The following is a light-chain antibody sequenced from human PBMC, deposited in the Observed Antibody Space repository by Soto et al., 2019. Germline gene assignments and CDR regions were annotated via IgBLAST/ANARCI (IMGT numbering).Light chain of an antibody. Sequence: EIQMIQSPSTLSASVGDRVTITCRASQSISAKLAWYQQKPGKPPKVLIHDASNLESGVPSRFSGSGSGTEFTLAVSSLQPDDFATYYCQQYFDYSVTFGGWTKV. V-gene: IGKV1-5*01. CDR3: QQYFDYSVT. CDR1: QSISAK. J-gene: IGKJ4*01. CDR2: DAS.